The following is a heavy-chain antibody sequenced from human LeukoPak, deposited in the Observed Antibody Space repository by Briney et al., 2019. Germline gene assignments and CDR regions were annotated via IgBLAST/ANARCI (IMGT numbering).Heavy chain of an antibody. J-gene: IGHJ6*03. D-gene: IGHD6-19*01. CDR3: AKKSSGWYVDYYYYMDV. CDR2: INGGGGST. CDR1: GFTFSSYA. Sequence: GGSLRLSCAASGFTFSSYAMSWVRQAPGKGLDWVSSINGGGGSTYYADSVKGRFTISRDNSKNTLYLQMNSLRAEDTAVYYCAKKSSGWYVDYYYYMDVWGKGTTVTVSS. V-gene: IGHV3-23*01.